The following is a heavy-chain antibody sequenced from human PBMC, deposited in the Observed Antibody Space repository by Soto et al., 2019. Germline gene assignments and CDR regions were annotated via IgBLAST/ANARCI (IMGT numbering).Heavy chain of an antibody. Sequence: PGESLKISCKGSGYIFTSYWISWVRQMPGKGLEWMGRIDPSDSYTNYSPSFQGHVTISADKSISTAYLQWSSLKASDTAMYYCARHKTRDSGYLYYYYGMDVWGQXTTVTVSS. V-gene: IGHV5-10-1*01. CDR3: ARHKTRDSGYLYYYYGMDV. J-gene: IGHJ6*02. CDR1: GYIFTSYW. CDR2: IDPSDSYT. D-gene: IGHD5-12*01.